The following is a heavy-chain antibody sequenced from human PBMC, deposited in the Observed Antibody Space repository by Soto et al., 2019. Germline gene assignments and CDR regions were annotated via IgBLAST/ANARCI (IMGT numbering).Heavy chain of an antibody. J-gene: IGHJ5*02. V-gene: IGHV3-33*06. D-gene: IGHD5-18*01. CDR3: AKGDLYSYGPRWFDP. Sequence: VGSLILSCAASGFTFSSYGMHWVRQAPGKGLEWVAVIWYDGSNKYYADSVKGRFTISRDNSKNTLYLQMNSLRAEDTAVYYCAKGDLYSYGPRWFDPWGQGTLVTVSS. CDR2: IWYDGSNK. CDR1: GFTFSSYG.